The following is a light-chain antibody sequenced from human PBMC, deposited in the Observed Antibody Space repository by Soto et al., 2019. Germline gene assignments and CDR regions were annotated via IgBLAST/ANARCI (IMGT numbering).Light chain of an antibody. J-gene: IGKJ3*01. CDR1: QSVSSL. CDR2: DAS. V-gene: IGKV3-11*01. Sequence: EIVLTQYPATPSLSPGGRAALCCRASQSVSSLLAWYQQKPGQAPRLLIYDASNRATGIAARFSGSGSGTDFTLTISSLEPEDFAVYYCQHRFNWPFTFGPGTKVDIK. CDR3: QHRFNWPFT.